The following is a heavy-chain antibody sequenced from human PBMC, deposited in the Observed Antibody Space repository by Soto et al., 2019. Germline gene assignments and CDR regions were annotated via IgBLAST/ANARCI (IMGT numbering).Heavy chain of an antibody. Sequence: EVQLLESGGGLVLPGGSLRLSCAASGFTFNAYAMTWVRQAPGKGLEWVSAIGGSGGNRYYAASVKGRFTISRDNSKDALDLQMNSLRVEDTAEYYCARVASDYINSVDHWGQGILVTVSS. CDR3: ARVASDYINSVDH. J-gene: IGHJ4*02. D-gene: IGHD4-4*01. V-gene: IGHV3-23*01. CDR1: GFTFNAYA. CDR2: IGGSGGNR.